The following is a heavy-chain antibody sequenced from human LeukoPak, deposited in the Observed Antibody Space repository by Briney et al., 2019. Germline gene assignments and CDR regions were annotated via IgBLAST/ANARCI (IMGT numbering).Heavy chain of an antibody. V-gene: IGHV1-2*06. CDR2: INPISGGT. CDR3: ARGGRIAAAGLNRGY. Sequence: GASVKLFCRSSGYTFTLYYMQWARQAPGQGLEWMGRINPISGGTNYAQKFQGRVTMTRDTYISTAYMELSRLRSDDTAVYYCARGGRIAAAGLNRGYWGQGTPVTVSS. D-gene: IGHD6-13*01. J-gene: IGHJ4*02. CDR1: GYTFTLYY.